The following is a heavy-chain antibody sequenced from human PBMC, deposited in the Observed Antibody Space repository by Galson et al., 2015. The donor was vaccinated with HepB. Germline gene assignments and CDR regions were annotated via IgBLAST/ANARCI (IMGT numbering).Heavy chain of an antibody. CDR2: IIPILGIA. Sequence: SVKVSCKASGGTFSSYTISWVRQAPGQGLEWMGRIIPILGIANYAQKFQGRVTITADKSTSTAYMELSSLRSEDTAVYYCARDGFRMDIVATNDDYWGQGTLVTVSS. CDR3: ARDGFRMDIVATNDDY. CDR1: GGTFSSYT. D-gene: IGHD5-12*01. J-gene: IGHJ4*02. V-gene: IGHV1-69*04.